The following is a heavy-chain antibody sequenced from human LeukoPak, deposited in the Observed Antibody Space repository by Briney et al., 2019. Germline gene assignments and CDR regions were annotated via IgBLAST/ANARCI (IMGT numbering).Heavy chain of an antibody. CDR2: IYHSGST. CDR3: ARDIVVVVAASYFDY. D-gene: IGHD2-15*01. V-gene: IGHV4-38-2*02. CDR1: GYSLSSGYY. Sequence: SETLSLTCAVSGYSLSSGYYWGWIRQPPGKGLEWIGSIYHSGSTYYNPSLKSRVTISVDTSKNQFSLKLSSVTAADTAVYYCARDIVVVVAASYFDYWGQGTLVTVSS. J-gene: IGHJ4*02.